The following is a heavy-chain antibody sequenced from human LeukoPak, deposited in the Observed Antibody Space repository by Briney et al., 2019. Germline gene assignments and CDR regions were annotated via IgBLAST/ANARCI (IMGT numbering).Heavy chain of an antibody. D-gene: IGHD3-10*01. V-gene: IGHV1-69*05. CDR2: IIPIFGTA. CDR1: GGTFSSYA. Sequence: SVKVSCKASGGTFSSYAISWVRQAPGQGLEWMGGIIPIFGTANYARKFQGRVTITTDESTSTAYMELSSLRSEDTAVYYCASGGVDSGSYYTFDYWGQGTLVTVSS. J-gene: IGHJ4*02. CDR3: ASGGVDSGSYYTFDY.